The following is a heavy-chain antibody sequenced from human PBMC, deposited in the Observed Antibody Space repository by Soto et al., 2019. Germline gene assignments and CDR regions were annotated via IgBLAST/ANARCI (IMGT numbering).Heavy chain of an antibody. CDR3: ARWVYSSSTITYYYYGMDV. D-gene: IGHD6-6*01. CDR2: ISSSSSYI. CDR1: GFTFSSYS. Sequence: SLRLSCAASGFTFSSYSMNWVRQAPGKGLEWVSSISSSSSYIYYADSVKGRFTISRDNAKNSLYLQMNSLRAEDTAVYYCARWVYSSSTITYYYYGMDVWGQGTTVTVSS. V-gene: IGHV3-21*01. J-gene: IGHJ6*02.